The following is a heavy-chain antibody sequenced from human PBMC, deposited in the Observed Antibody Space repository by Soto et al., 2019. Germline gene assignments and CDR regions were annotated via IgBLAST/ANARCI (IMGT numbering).Heavy chain of an antibody. CDR2: MYYSGST. J-gene: IGHJ4*02. Sequence: SETLCLTCTVAGGSISSGSYYWGWIRQPPGKGLEWIGSMYYSGSTYYNPSLKSRVTISVDTSKNQFSLRLSSVTAADTAVYYCARPLSGGVVDYWGQGTLVTVSS. CDR3: ARPLSGGVVDY. V-gene: IGHV4-39*01. CDR1: GGSISSGSYY. D-gene: IGHD2-8*02.